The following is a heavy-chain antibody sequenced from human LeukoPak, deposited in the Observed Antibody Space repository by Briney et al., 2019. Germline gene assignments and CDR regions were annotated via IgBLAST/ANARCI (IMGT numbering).Heavy chain of an antibody. CDR1: GFNFSDYY. Sequence: KAGGSLRLSCVASGFNFSDYYMSWIRLTPGKGLEWVSYISSRSITIYYVDPVKGRFTISRDDAKNSLSLQMNNLRAEDTALYYCVRGRDYVGVAASLDLWGRGTLVTVSS. CDR2: ISSRSITI. V-gene: IGHV3-11*01. J-gene: IGHJ5*02. CDR3: VRGRDYVGVAASLDL. D-gene: IGHD4-17*01.